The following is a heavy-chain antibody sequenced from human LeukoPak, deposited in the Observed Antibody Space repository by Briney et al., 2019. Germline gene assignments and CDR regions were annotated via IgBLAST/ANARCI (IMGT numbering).Heavy chain of an antibody. D-gene: IGHD2-21*02. V-gene: IGHV3-30*18. CDR3: AKGVAYCGGDCYSNLQH. CDR2: ISYDGSNK. CDR1: GFTFSSYG. J-gene: IGHJ1*01. Sequence: PGGSLRLSCAASGFTFSSYGMQWVRQAPGKGLEGVAVISYDGSNKYYTDSVKGRFTIYRDSSKNTLYLQMSSLRAEDTGVYYCAKGVAYCGGDCYSNLQHWGEGTLVTVSS.